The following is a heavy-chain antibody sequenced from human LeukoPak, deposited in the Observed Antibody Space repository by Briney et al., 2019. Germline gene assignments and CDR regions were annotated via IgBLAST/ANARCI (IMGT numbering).Heavy chain of an antibody. CDR1: GFTVSSNY. CDR3: ATQVAATNPNDY. D-gene: IGHD2-15*01. CDR2: IYSGGST. V-gene: IGHV3-66*02. Sequence: HPGGSLRLSCAASGFTVSSNYMSSVRQAPRKGLEWVSFIYSGGSTYYADSVKGRFNISRDNSKNTLYRQMNSLRAEDTAVYYCATQVAATNPNDYGGEGTLVTVSS. J-gene: IGHJ4*02.